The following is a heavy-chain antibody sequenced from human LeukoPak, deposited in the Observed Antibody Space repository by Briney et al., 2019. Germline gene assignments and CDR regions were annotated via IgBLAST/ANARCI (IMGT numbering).Heavy chain of an antibody. J-gene: IGHJ3*02. CDR1: GFTFSSYA. V-gene: IGHV3-23*01. D-gene: IGHD3-9*01. CDR2: ISGSGGST. CDR3: ARPYDILTGYYAFDI. Sequence: GGSLRLSCAASGFTFSSYAMSWVRQAPGKGLEWVSAISGSGGSTYYADSVKGRFTISRDNSKNTLYLQMNSLRAEDTAVYYCARPYDILTGYYAFDIWGQGTMVTVSS.